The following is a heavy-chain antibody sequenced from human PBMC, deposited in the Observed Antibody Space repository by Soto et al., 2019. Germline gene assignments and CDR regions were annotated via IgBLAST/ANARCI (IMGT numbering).Heavy chain of an antibody. D-gene: IGHD3-22*01. CDR1: GYTFTSYY. V-gene: IGHV1-46*01. CDR2: INPSGGST. CDR3: ARDYDRSGYPRYYFDY. Sequence: GASVKVSCKACGYTFTSYYMHWVRQAPGQGLEWMGIINPSGGSTSYAQKFQGRVTMTRDTSTSTVYMELSSLRSEDTAVYYCARDYDRSGYPRYYFDYWGQGTLVTVSS. J-gene: IGHJ4*02.